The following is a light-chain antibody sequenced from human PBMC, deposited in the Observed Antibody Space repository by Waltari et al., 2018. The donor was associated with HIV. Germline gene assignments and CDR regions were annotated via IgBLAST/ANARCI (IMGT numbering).Light chain of an antibody. CDR3: QQYRSYSPWT. CDR1: QTISNW. V-gene: IGKV1-5*03. CDR2: HAS. J-gene: IGKJ1*01. Sequence: DVQMTQSPSTVSASIGDRVTITCRASQTISNWLAWYQQKPGKAPNLLVYHASNLESGVPSRFRGSGSGTEFTLIIANLQAEDSATYYCQQYRSYSPWTFGQGTKVE.